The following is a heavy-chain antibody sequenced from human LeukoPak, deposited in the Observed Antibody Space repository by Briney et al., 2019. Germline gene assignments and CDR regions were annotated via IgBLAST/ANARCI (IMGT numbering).Heavy chain of an antibody. Sequence: GGSLRLSCAASGFTFSSYWMHWVRHTPGKGLVWVSRIKGDGSSTSYADSVKGRFTISRDNAKNTLYLQMNSLRAEDTAVYYCARDGYSFGHDFDYWGQGALVTVSS. D-gene: IGHD5-18*01. V-gene: IGHV3-74*01. J-gene: IGHJ4*02. CDR1: GFTFSSYW. CDR3: ARDGYSFGHDFDY. CDR2: IKGDGSST.